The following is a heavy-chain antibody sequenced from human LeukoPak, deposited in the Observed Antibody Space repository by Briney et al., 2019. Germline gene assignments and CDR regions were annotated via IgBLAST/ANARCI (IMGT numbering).Heavy chain of an antibody. V-gene: IGHV3-23*01. J-gene: IGHJ4*02. Sequence: PGGSLRLSCAASGLTFSRYAMSWVRQAPGKGLEWVSGVSTSGGSTYYADSVKGRFTISRDNSKNTLHLQMNSLRADDTAIYYCAKQAYDSPRTDFDYWGQGTLVTVSS. CDR3: AKQAYDSPRTDFDY. CDR2: VSTSGGST. CDR1: GLTFSRYA. D-gene: IGHD3-22*01.